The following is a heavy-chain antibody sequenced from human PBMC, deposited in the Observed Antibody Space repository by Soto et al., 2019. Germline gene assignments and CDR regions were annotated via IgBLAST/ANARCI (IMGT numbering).Heavy chain of an antibody. D-gene: IGHD3-10*01. CDR3: ARGFGLGKRFYY. Sequence: QVPLQQWGAGLLKPSETLSLTCAVYGGSLSGYYWSWIRQPPGKGLEWIGEINHSGSTNYNPSLKGRVTNTINTSKNQFSPKVSSCAPGDTAVYFCARGFGLGKRFYYLGQGTPVTLPS. CDR1: GGSLSGYY. CDR2: INHSGST. J-gene: IGHJ4*01. V-gene: IGHV4-34*01.